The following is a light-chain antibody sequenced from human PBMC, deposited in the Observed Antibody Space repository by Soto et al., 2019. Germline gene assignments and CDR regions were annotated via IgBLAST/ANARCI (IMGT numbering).Light chain of an antibody. CDR3: QQYATYAPST. Sequence: DIQLTQSPSTLSASVGDRITITCRASQSIGTWLAWYQHRPGEGPKLLIHDASSLESGVPSRFSGSGSATEFSLTIGSLESGDSGTYHCQQYATYAPSTFGQGTKVEIK. CDR2: DAS. J-gene: IGKJ1*01. V-gene: IGKV1-5*01. CDR1: QSIGTW.